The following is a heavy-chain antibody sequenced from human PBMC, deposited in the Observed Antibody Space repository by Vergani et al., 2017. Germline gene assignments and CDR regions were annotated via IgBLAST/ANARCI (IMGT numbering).Heavy chain of an antibody. CDR1: GFTFTSSA. J-gene: IGHJ6*02. V-gene: IGHV1-58*02. CDR2: IVVGSGNT. Sequence: QMQLVQSGPEVKKPGTSVKVSCKASGFTFTSSAMQWVRQARGQRLEWIGWIVVGSGNTNYAQKFQERVTITRDMSTNTAYMELSSLRSEDTAVYYCAASLGATHIYYYYGMDVWGQGTTVTVSS. CDR3: AASLGATHIYYYYGMDV. D-gene: IGHD1-26*01.